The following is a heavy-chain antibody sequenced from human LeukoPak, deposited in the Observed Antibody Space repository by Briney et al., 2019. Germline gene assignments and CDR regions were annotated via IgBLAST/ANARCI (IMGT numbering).Heavy chain of an antibody. V-gene: IGHV3-23*01. CDR3: AKDQEHCSSTSCYTIYYYYGMDV. CDR1: GFSFSSYD. D-gene: IGHD2-2*02. Sequence: GGSLRLSCAASGFSFSSYDMHWVRQAPGKGLEWVSAISGSGGSTYYADSVKGRFTISRDNSKNTLYLQMNSLRAEDTAVYYCAKDQEHCSSTSCYTIYYYYGMDVWGQGTTVTVSS. J-gene: IGHJ6*02. CDR2: ISGSGGST.